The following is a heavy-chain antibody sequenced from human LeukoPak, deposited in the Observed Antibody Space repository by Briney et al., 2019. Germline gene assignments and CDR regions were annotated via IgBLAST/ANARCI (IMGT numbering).Heavy chain of an antibody. CDR3: AKPGYSSSWSPLDP. CDR1: GFTFSNYA. V-gene: IGHV3-11*04. D-gene: IGHD6-13*01. CDR2: ISSSGSTI. J-gene: IGHJ5*02. Sequence: GGSLRLSCAASGFTFSNYAMSWVRQAPGKGLEWVSYISSSGSTIYYADSVKGRFTTSRDNAKNSLYLQMNSLRAEDTAVYYCAKPGYSSSWSPLDPWGQGTLVTVSS.